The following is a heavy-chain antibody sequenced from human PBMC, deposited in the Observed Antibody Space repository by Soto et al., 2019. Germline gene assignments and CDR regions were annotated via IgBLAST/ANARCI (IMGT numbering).Heavy chain of an antibody. V-gene: IGHV3-23*01. CDR3: AKWSLYWYDYNYGMDA. D-gene: IGHD2-8*02. CDR1: GFTFSSHG. CDR2: ISGNGVNT. Sequence: EVQLLESGGGLVQPGGSLRLSCAASGFTFSSHGMTWVRQAPVRGLEWVSGISGNGVNTYYADSVKGRFTVSRDNSEDTLHLQLNSLRAEDTAVYYCAKWSLYWYDYNYGMDAWGQGTTVTVSS. J-gene: IGHJ6*02.